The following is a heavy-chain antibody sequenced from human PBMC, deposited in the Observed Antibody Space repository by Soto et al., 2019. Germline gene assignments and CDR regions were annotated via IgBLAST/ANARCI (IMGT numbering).Heavy chain of an antibody. Sequence: GGSLRLSCAASGFTFSSYAMSWVRQAPGKGLEWVSAISGSGGSTYYADSVKGRFTVSRDNSKNTLYLQMNSLRAEDTAVYYCAKYGSGSYYNSYYYGMDVWGQGTTVTVSS. CDR3: AKYGSGSYYNSYYYGMDV. V-gene: IGHV3-23*01. J-gene: IGHJ6*02. CDR2: ISGSGGST. CDR1: GFTFSSYA. D-gene: IGHD3-10*01.